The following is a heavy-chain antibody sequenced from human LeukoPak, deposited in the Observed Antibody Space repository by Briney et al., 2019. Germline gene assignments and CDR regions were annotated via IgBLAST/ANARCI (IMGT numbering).Heavy chain of an antibody. Sequence: SETLSLTCTVSGGSISSSSYYWGWIRQPPGKGLEWIGSIYYSGSTYYNPSLKSRVTISVDTSKNQFSLKLSSVTAADTAVYYCAREGDGYNYGAFDIWGQGTMVTVSS. V-gene: IGHV4-39*07. J-gene: IGHJ3*02. D-gene: IGHD5-24*01. CDR3: AREGDGYNYGAFDI. CDR1: GGSISSSSYY. CDR2: IYYSGST.